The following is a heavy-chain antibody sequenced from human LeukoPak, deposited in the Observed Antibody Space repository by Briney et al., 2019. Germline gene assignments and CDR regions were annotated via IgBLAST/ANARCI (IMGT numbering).Heavy chain of an antibody. V-gene: IGHV3-23*01. CDR2: VTFNGGRT. CDR1: GFTFSDYY. CDR3: AKDPPHSPFED. D-gene: IGHD2-15*01. J-gene: IGHJ4*02. Sequence: GGSLRLSCAASGFTFSDYYMNWVRQAPGKGPEWVSAVTFNGGRTFYADSVKGRFTISRDNSRNTLYLQMDSLRAEDTALYFCAKDPPHSPFEDWGQGTLVTVSS.